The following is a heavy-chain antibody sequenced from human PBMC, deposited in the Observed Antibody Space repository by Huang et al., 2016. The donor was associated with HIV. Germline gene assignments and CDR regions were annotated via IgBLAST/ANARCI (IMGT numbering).Heavy chain of an antibody. CDR1: DYTFTSYG. CDR3: GGSSGYWSFDY. D-gene: IGHD3-22*01. J-gene: IGHJ4*02. V-gene: IGHV1-18*04. Sequence: QVQLVQSGGEVKKPGASVKVSCKAYDYTFTSYGISWGRQAPGQGLEWMGWISTNNGDTNYAQKFQGRVTMTTDTSTSTAYMELRSLRSDDTAVYYCGGSSGYWSFDYWGQGTLVTVSS. CDR2: ISTNNGDT.